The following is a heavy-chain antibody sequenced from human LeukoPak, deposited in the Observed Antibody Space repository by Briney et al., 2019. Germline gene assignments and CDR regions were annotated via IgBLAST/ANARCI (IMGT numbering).Heavy chain of an antibody. CDR3: ARHLYYDFWSGLPHSPYYFDY. V-gene: IGHV4-59*05. CDR1: DVSFSTYY. J-gene: IGHJ4*02. CDR2: IYYSGST. Sequence: PSETLTLTCTVSDVSFSTYYWSWIRQPPGKGLEWIGSIYYSGSTYYNPSLKSRVTISVDTSKNQFSLKLSSVTAADTAVYYCARHLYYDFWSGLPHSPYYFDYWGQGTLVTVSS. D-gene: IGHD3-3*01.